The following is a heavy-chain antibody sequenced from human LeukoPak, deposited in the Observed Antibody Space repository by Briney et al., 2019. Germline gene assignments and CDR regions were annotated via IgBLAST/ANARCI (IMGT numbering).Heavy chain of an antibody. Sequence: EASVKVSCKASGYPFTGYYLHWVRQAPGQGLEWMGWINPNSGFTNYAQKFQGRVTMTRDTSISTAYMELSRLRSDDTAVYYCVRGTHSWYYFDYWGQGTLVTVSS. V-gene: IGHV1-2*02. CDR1: GYPFTGYY. D-gene: IGHD6-13*01. CDR2: INPNSGFT. J-gene: IGHJ4*02. CDR3: VRGTHSWYYFDY.